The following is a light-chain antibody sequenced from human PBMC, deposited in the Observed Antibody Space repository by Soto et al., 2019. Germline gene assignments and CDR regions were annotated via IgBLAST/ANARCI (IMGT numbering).Light chain of an antibody. CDR3: QQYTTSSRT. Sequence: EIVMTQSPATLSLSPGQRATLSCRASQSVSSNLAWYQQILGQAPRLLISGASTRATGIPARFTGSGSGTEFTLTISSLQSEDFAVYYCQQYTTSSRTFGQGTKVDIK. J-gene: IGKJ1*01. CDR2: GAS. V-gene: IGKV3-15*01. CDR1: QSVSSN.